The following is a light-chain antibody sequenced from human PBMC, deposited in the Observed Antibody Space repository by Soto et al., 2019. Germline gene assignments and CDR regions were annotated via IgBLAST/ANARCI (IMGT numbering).Light chain of an antibody. Sequence: DIQMTQSPSSLSASVGDRVNITCRASQTITSYLNWYQQKPGKAPKLLIYAASSLQSGVPSRFSGSGSGTDFTLTISSLQPEDFATYYCQQSYSTPRTFGQGTKLEMK. V-gene: IGKV1-39*01. CDR1: QTITSY. CDR3: QQSYSTPRT. CDR2: AAS. J-gene: IGKJ2*01.